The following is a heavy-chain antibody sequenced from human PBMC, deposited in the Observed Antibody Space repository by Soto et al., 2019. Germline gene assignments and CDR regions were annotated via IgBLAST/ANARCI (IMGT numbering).Heavy chain of an antibody. Sequence: QVRLEQSGPEVKKTGASVKVSCKASGYTFTSYGISWVRQAPGQGLVWMGWINIYSGDANYAQRFQDRVTMTRDTSTNTVYMEMRSLRSDDTAVYYCARALYYYDNSGLAYWGQGTLVTVSS. CDR1: GYTFTSYG. V-gene: IGHV1-18*01. J-gene: IGHJ4*02. CDR2: INIYSGDA. CDR3: ARALYYYDNSGLAY. D-gene: IGHD3-22*01.